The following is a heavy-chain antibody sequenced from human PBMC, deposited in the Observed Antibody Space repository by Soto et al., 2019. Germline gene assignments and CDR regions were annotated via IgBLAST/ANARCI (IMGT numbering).Heavy chain of an antibody. V-gene: IGHV3-48*02. CDR2: ISGSTSTI. J-gene: IGHJ6*02. D-gene: IGHD6-13*01. CDR3: ARAGPGRYSNNWYTPNYYYAMDV. CDR1: GFTFSTYS. Sequence: GGSLRLSCAASGFTFSTYSMNWVRQAPGKGLEWISYISGSTSTIYYADSVKGRFTISRDNAKNSLYLQMNSLRDEDTAVYYCARAGPGRYSNNWYTPNYYYAMDVWGQGTTVTVSS.